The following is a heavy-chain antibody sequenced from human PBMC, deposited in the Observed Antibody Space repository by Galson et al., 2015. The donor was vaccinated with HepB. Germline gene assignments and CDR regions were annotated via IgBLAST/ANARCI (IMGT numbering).Heavy chain of an antibody. D-gene: IGHD4-17*01. CDR2: INPNSGGT. CDR1: GYTFTGYY. CDR3: AREDWGPTVTDTEDSTRRGLKNPEYFQH. J-gene: IGHJ1*01. V-gene: IGHV1-2*06. Sequence: SVKVSCKASGYTFTGYYMHWVRQAPGQGLEWMGRINPNSGGTNYAQKFQGRVTMTRDTSISTAYMELSRLRSDDTAVYYCAREDWGPTVTDTEDSTRRGLKNPEYFQHWGQGTLVTVSS.